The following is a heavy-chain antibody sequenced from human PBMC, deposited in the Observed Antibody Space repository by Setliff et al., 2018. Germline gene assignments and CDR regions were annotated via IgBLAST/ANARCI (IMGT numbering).Heavy chain of an antibody. Sequence: ASVKVSCKASGYSLSNYVMNWVRQAPGQGLEWMGWINTKTGDPSYAQGYTGRFAFSLDTSNSTTYLDISTLKAEDTATYFCARADHLVTTTFDYWGQGTLVTVSS. CDR1: GYSLSNYV. D-gene: IGHD4-17*01. CDR3: ARADHLVTTTFDY. J-gene: IGHJ4*01. V-gene: IGHV7-4-1*02. CDR2: INTKTGDP.